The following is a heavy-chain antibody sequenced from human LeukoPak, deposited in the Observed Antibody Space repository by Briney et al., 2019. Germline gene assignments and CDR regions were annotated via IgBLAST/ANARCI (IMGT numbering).Heavy chain of an antibody. J-gene: IGHJ4*02. CDR2: IIPIFGTA. CDR1: GGTFSSYA. CDR3: ARDRGYSRSYYSYYFDY. V-gene: IGHV1-69*05. D-gene: IGHD1-26*01. Sequence: ASVKVSCKASGGTFSSYAISWVRQAPGQGLEWMGGIIPIFGTANYAQKFQGRVTITTDESTSTAYMELSSLRSEDTAVYYCARDRGYSRSYYSYYFDYWGQGTLVTVSS.